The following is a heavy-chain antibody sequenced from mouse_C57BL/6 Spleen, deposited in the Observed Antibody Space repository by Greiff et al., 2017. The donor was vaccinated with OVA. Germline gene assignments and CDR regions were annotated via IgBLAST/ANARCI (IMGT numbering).Heavy chain of an antibody. CDR2: ISDGGSYT. CDR3: ARVNPPYFDY. CDR1: GFTFSSYA. J-gene: IGHJ2*01. Sequence: EVKLVESGGGLVKPGGSLKLSCAASGFTFSSYAMSWVRQTPEKRLEWVATISDGGSYTYYPDNVKGRITISRDNAKNNLYLQMSHLKSEDTAMYYCARVNPPYFDYWGQGTTLTVSS. V-gene: IGHV5-4*03.